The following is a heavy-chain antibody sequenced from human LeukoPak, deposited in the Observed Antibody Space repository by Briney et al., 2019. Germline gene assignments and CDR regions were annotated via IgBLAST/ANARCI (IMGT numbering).Heavy chain of an antibody. V-gene: IGHV4-4*02. CDR2: IYHSGST. J-gene: IGHJ3*02. CDR1: GGSISSSNW. CDR3: ARGYRITMIVVVLRRVAFDI. Sequence: KASGTLSLTCAVSGGSISSSNWWSWVRQPPGKGLEWIGEIYHSGSTNYNPSLKSRVTISVDKSKNQFSLKLSSVTAADTAVYYCARGYRITMIVVVLRRVAFDIWGQGTMVTVSS. D-gene: IGHD3-22*01.